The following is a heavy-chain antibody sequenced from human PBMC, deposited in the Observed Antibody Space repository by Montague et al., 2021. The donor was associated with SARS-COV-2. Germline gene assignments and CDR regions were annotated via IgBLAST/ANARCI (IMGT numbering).Heavy chain of an antibody. CDR3: VRDQGRSNWNYPDY. J-gene: IGHJ4*02. D-gene: IGHD1-20*01. Sequence: SETLSLTCTVSGGSISGYYWSWSRQSAGKGLEWIGRIYNSGSTSYNPSLKSRVTISVDTSKNQFSLKLSSVTAADTAVYYCVRDQGRSNWNYPDYWGQGTLVTVSS. CDR1: GGSISGYY. CDR2: IYNSGST. V-gene: IGHV4-4*07.